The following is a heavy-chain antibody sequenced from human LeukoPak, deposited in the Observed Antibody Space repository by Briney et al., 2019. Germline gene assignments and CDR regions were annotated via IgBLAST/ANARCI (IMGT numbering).Heavy chain of an antibody. Sequence: GGSLRLSCAASGFTFDDYAMHWVRQAPGKGLEWVSLISGDGGSTNYADSVKGRFTISRDNSKNSLYLQMNSLRTEDTALYYCAKPLLIAGIDPTNYWGQGTLVTVSS. CDR3: AKPLLIAGIDPTNY. D-gene: IGHD3-10*01. CDR2: ISGDGGST. J-gene: IGHJ4*02. CDR1: GFTFDDYA. V-gene: IGHV3-43*02.